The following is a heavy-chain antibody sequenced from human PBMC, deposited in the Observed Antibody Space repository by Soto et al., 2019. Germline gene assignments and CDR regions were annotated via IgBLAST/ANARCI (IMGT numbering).Heavy chain of an antibody. CDR3: ARSPIAATGSLDY. J-gene: IGHJ4*02. V-gene: IGHV1-18*01. Sequence: ASVKVSCKASGYTFFNYGITWVRQAPGQGLEWMGWISAYNGNRNYAQKFHGRVTMTTDTSTSTAYMELRTLRSDDTAVYYCARSPIAATGSLDYWGKGTLVTVSS. D-gene: IGHD6-6*01. CDR2: ISAYNGNR. CDR1: GYTFFNYG.